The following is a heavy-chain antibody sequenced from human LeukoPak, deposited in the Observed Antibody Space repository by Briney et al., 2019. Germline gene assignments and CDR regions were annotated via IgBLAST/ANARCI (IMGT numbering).Heavy chain of an antibody. CDR1: GFTFSSYA. J-gene: IGHJ4*02. CDR2: ISGSGGST. CDR3: ATYGGIFGVVITSYYFDY. D-gene: IGHD3-3*01. Sequence: PGGSLRLSCAASGFTFSSYAMSWVRQAPGKGLEWVSAISGSGGSTYYADSVKGRFTISRDNSKNTLYLQMNSLRAEDTAVYYCATYGGIFGVVITSYYFDYWGQGTLVTVSS. V-gene: IGHV3-23*01.